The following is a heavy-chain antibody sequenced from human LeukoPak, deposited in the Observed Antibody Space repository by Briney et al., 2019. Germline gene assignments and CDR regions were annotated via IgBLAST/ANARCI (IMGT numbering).Heavy chain of an antibody. CDR3: TTSWDDFGDREDH. D-gene: IGHD4-17*01. J-gene: IGHJ4*02. CDR2: IKSMTDGGTT. CDR1: GFIFSNAW. Sequence: GGSLRLSCAASGFIFSNAWMNWVRQAPGKGLEWVGRIKSMTDGGTTEYAVIVKDRFTISRDDSKNTLYLQMSSLKTEDTAVYYCTTSWDDFGDREDHWGQGTLVTVSS. V-gene: IGHV3-15*07.